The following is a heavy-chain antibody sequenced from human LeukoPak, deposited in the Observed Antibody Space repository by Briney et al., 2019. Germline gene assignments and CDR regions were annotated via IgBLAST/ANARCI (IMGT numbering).Heavy chain of an antibody. V-gene: IGHV1-2*02. CDR2: INPNSGGT. CDR1: GYSFTGYY. Sequence: ASVKVSCKASGYSFTGYYMHWVRQAPGQGLEWMGWINPNSGGTNYAQMFQGRVTMTRDTSISTAYMELSRLRSDDTAVYYCATDNLNYYDSSGLGGLDYWGQGTLVTVSS. CDR3: ATDNLNYYDSSGLGGLDY. J-gene: IGHJ4*02. D-gene: IGHD3-22*01.